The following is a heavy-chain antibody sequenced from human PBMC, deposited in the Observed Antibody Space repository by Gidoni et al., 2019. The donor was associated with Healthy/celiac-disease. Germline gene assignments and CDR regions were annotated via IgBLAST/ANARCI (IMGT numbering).Heavy chain of an antibody. V-gene: IGHV3-21*01. CDR1: GFNFSSYS. CDR3: ARRPCGGDCYYFDY. J-gene: IGHJ4*02. Sequence: EVQLVESGGGLVKPGGSVRLSCAASGFNFSSYSMNWVRQAPGKGVGWVSSISSSSSYIYYADSVKGRFTISRDNAKNSLYLQMNSLRAEDTAVYYCARRPCGGDCYYFDYWGQGTLVTVSS. CDR2: ISSSSSYI. D-gene: IGHD2-21*02.